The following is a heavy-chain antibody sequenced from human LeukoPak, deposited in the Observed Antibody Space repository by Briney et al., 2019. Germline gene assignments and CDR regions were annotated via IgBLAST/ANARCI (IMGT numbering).Heavy chain of an antibody. D-gene: IGHD6-19*01. CDR3: ARGGSGWYNYFDY. J-gene: IGHJ4*02. Sequence: SETLSLTCTVSGGSISSYYWSWIRQPPGKGLEWIGYIYCSGSTNYNPSLKSRVTISVDTSKNQFSLKLSSVTAADAAVYYCARGGSGWYNYFDYWGQGTLVTVSS. CDR2: IYCSGST. V-gene: IGHV4-59*01. CDR1: GGSISSYY.